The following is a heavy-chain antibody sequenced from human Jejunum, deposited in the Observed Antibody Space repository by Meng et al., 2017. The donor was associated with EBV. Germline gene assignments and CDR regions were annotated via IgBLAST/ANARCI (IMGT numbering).Heavy chain of an antibody. Sequence: EGLLGGSGGGLVQPGGSLRLSCAASGFTLSGHWIRWVRHAPGEGLMWVSRINPDGRTINYGDSVKGRFTISRDNAKSTVYLQMNSLRAEDTAAYYCTRAGYYRFDYWGQGALVTVSS. J-gene: IGHJ4*02. V-gene: IGHV3-74*01. D-gene: IGHD1-26*01. CDR3: TRAGYYRFDY. CDR2: INPDGRTI. CDR1: GFTLSGHW.